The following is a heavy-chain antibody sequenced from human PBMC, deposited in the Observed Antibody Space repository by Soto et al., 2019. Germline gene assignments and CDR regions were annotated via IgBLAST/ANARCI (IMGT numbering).Heavy chain of an antibody. D-gene: IGHD3-10*01. CDR2: ISSSSSYI. CDR1: GFTFSSYS. J-gene: IGHJ4*02. Sequence: EVQLVESGGGLVKPGGSLRLSCAASGFTFSSYSMNWVRQAPGKGLEWVSSISSSSSYIYYADSVKGRFTISRDNAKNSXFLQMNSLRAEDTAVYYCARDRGITMVRGVIAYFDYWGQGTLVTVSS. V-gene: IGHV3-21*01. CDR3: ARDRGITMVRGVIAYFDY.